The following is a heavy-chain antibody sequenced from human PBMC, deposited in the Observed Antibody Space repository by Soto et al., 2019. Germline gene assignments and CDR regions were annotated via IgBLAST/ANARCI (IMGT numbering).Heavy chain of an antibody. V-gene: IGHV3-21*01. CDR1: EFTFSSYS. CDR2: ISSSSSYI. D-gene: IGHD3-22*01. CDR3: ARGNNHYYHSNPPPYYFDY. Sequence: GGSLSLSCGASEFTFSSYSMNWVRQAPGEGLEWVSSISSSSSYIYYADSVKGRFTISRDNAKNSLYLQMNSLRAEDTAVYYCARGNNHYYHSNPPPYYFDYWGQGTLVTVSS. J-gene: IGHJ4*02.